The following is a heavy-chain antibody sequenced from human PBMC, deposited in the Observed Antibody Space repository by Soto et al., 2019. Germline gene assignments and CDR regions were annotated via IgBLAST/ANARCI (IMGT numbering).Heavy chain of an antibody. CDR2: INPSGGST. J-gene: IGHJ3*01. CDR1: GYTFPSYY. CDR3: ARTSSSSDAFDV. V-gene: IGHV1-46*01. D-gene: IGHD6-6*01. Sequence: ASVKVSCKASGYTFPSYYMHRVRQAPGQGLEWMGIINPSGGSTSYAQKFQGRVTMTRDTSKNHFSLKLSSVTAADTAVYYCARTSSSSDAFDVWGQGTMVTVSS.